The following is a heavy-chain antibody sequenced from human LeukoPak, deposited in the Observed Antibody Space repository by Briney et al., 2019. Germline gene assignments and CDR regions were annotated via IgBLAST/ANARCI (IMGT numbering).Heavy chain of an antibody. CDR1: GFTFSDCS. D-gene: IGHD5-12*01. J-gene: IGHJ4*02. Sequence: GGSLRLSCAASGFTFSDCSMHWVRLAPGKGLEWVTFIRYDGIGKSYADSVKGRFTVSRDNSKNTLFLQMNSLRTEDTAVYYCAKEPGSTGAYDTWGQGTLVTVSS. CDR3: AKEPGSTGAYDT. V-gene: IGHV3-30*02. CDR2: IRYDGIGK.